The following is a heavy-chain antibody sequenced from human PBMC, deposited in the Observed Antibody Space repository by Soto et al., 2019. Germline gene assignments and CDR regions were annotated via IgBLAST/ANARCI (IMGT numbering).Heavy chain of an antibody. Sequence: SETLSLTCTVSGGSISSGDYYWSWIRHPPGKGLEWIGYIYYSGSTNYNPSLKSRVTISVDTSKNQFSLKLSSVTAADTAVYYCASAMYYYDSSGTTYYYYYGMDVWGQGTTVTVSS. CDR3: ASAMYYYDSSGTTYYYYYGMDV. J-gene: IGHJ6*02. D-gene: IGHD3-22*01. CDR2: IYYSGST. CDR1: GGSISSGDYY. V-gene: IGHV4-61*08.